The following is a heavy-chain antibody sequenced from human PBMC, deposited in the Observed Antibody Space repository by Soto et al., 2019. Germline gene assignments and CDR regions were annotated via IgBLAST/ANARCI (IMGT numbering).Heavy chain of an antibody. CDR2: IYYSGST. J-gene: IGHJ5*02. CDR3: ARHGSGSYYKRIWFDP. Sequence: SETLSLTCTVSGVSISSYYWSWIRQPPGKGLEWIGYIYYSGSTNYNPSLKSRVTISVDTSKNQFSLKLSSVTAADTAVYYCARHGSGSYYKRIWFDPWGQGTLVTVSS. D-gene: IGHD3-10*01. CDR1: GVSISSYY. V-gene: IGHV4-59*08.